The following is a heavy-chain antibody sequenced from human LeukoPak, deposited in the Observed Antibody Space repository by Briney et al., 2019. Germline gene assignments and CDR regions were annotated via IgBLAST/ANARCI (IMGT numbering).Heavy chain of an antibody. J-gene: IGHJ4*02. CDR3: AKDFGPLSRPYGDYLY. CDR2: IRYDGSNK. Sequence: GGSLRLSCAASGFTFDDYGMHWVRQAPGKGLEWVAFIRYDGSNKYYADSVKGRFTISRDNSKNTLYLQMNSLRAEDTAVYYCAKDFGPLSRPYGDYLYWGQGTLVTVSS. D-gene: IGHD4-17*01. CDR1: GFTFDDYG. V-gene: IGHV3-30*02.